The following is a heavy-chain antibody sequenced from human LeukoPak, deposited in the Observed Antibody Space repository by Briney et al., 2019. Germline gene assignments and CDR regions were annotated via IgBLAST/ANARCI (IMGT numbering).Heavy chain of an antibody. Sequence: PGRSLRLSCAASGFTFDDYAMHWVRQAPGKGLEWVSGISWNSGSIGYADSVKGRFTILRDNSKNTLYLQMNSLRAEDTAVYYCARGLAAAGDVFDIWGQGTMVTVS. J-gene: IGHJ3*02. V-gene: IGHV3-9*01. CDR1: GFTFDDYA. CDR2: ISWNSGSI. D-gene: IGHD6-13*01. CDR3: ARGLAAAGDVFDI.